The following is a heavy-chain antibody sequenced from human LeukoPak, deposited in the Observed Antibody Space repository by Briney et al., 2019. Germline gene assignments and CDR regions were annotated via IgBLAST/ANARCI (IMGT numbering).Heavy chain of an antibody. CDR2: ISYDGSNK. V-gene: IGHV3-30-3*01. CDR3: ARTNPTRIAVAGWYYFDY. D-gene: IGHD6-19*01. Sequence: GRSLRLSCAASGFTFDDYAMHWVRQAPGKGLEWVAVISYDGSNKYYADSVKGRFTISRDNSKNTLYLQMNSLRAEDTAVYYCARTNPTRIAVAGWYYFDYWGQGTLVTVSS. CDR1: GFTFDDYA. J-gene: IGHJ4*02.